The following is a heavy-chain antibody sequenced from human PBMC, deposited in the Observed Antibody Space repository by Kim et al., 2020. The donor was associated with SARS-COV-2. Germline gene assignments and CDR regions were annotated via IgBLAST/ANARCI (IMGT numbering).Heavy chain of an antibody. CDR2: IHYTGSA. CDR1: GGSISIDQYY. CDR3: ALLLGSFHAFCL. J-gene: IGHJ3*01. Sequence: SETLSLTCTVSGGSISIDQYYWTWIRQPPGKGLEYIGYIHYTGSASYNPSLQSRVSISVDTSNNQFSLMVCSVTAADTALYYCALLLGSFHAFCLWGQGT. D-gene: IGHD3-16*01. V-gene: IGHV4-31*03.